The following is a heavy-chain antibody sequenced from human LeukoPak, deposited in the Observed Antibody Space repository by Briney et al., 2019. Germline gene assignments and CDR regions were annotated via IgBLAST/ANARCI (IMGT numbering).Heavy chain of an antibody. V-gene: IGHV1-2*06. J-gene: IGHJ4*02. CDR1: GYTFIDYF. Sequence: GASVKVSCKTSGYTFIDYFIHWVRQAPGQGLEWMGRLNPNNGYTFYTEEFQGRVTMTSDTSISTAYMELTGLTSDDTALYYCASDLSSTSNWEFDYWGQGTLVTVSS. CDR3: ASDLSSTSNWEFDY. CDR2: LNPNNGYT. D-gene: IGHD7-27*01.